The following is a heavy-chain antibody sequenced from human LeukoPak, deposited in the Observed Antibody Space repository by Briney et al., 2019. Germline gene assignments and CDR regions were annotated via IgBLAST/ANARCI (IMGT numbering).Heavy chain of an antibody. CDR3: ARGLPGYSSGTQLDAFDI. Sequence: SQTLSLTCAISGDSVSSNSAAWNWIRQSPSRGLEWLGRTYYRSKWYNDYAVSVKSRITINPDTSKNQSSLQLNSVTPEDTAVYYCARGLPGYSSGTQLDAFDIWGQGTMVTVSS. D-gene: IGHD6-19*01. CDR2: TYYRSKWYN. V-gene: IGHV6-1*01. J-gene: IGHJ3*02. CDR1: GDSVSSNSAA.